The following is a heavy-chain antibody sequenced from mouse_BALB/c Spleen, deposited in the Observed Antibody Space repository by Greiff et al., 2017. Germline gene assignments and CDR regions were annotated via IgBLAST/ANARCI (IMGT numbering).Heavy chain of an antibody. V-gene: IGHV5-17*02. CDR1: GFTFSSFG. D-gene: IGHD1-2*01. CDR2: ISSGSSTI. CDR3: ARSATALYYYAMDY. J-gene: IGHJ4*01. Sequence: VQLKESGGGLVQPGGSRKLSCAASGFTFSSFGMHWVRQAPEKGLEWVAYISSGSSTIYYADTVKGRFTISRDNPKNTLFLQMTSLRSEDTAMYYCARSATALYYYAMDYWGQGTSVTVSS.